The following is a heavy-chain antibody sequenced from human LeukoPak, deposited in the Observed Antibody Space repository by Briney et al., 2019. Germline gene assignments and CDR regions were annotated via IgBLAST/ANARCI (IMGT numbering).Heavy chain of an antibody. Sequence: PGRSLRLSCAASGFTLDDYVMHWVRQAPGKGLEWVSGINWNSVSIGYADSEKGRFTISRDNAKNSLYLQMNSLRAEDMALYYCAKDKEAYSSSSKSAFDIWGQGTMVTVSS. D-gene: IGHD6-6*01. CDR3: AKDKEAYSSSSKSAFDI. CDR1: GFTLDDYV. CDR2: INWNSVSI. J-gene: IGHJ3*02. V-gene: IGHV3-9*03.